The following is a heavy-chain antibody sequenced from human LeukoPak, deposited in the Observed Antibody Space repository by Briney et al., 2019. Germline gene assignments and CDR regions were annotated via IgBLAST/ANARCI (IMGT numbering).Heavy chain of an antibody. CDR2: INHSGST. Sequence: KPSETLSLTCAVYGGSFSGYYWSWIRQPPGKGLEWIGEINHSGSTNYNPSLKSRVTISVDTSKNQFSLKLSSVTAADTAVYYCARAAVVASFPVDYWGQGTLVTVSS. D-gene: IGHD2-15*01. CDR1: GGSFSGYY. V-gene: IGHV4-34*01. J-gene: IGHJ4*02. CDR3: ARAAVVASFPVDY.